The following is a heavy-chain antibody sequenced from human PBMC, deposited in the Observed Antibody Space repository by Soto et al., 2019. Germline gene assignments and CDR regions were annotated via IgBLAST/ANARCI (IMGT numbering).Heavy chain of an antibody. D-gene: IGHD2-2*03. CDR1: GYSISSGYY. Sequence: SETLSLTCAVSGYSISSGYYWGWIRQPPGKGLEWIGSIYHSGSTYYNPSLKSRVTISVDTSKNQFSLKLSSVTAADTAVYYCARDMDDGWLDPWGQGTLVTVS. CDR2: IYHSGST. V-gene: IGHV4-38-2*02. J-gene: IGHJ5*02. CDR3: ARDMDDGWLDP.